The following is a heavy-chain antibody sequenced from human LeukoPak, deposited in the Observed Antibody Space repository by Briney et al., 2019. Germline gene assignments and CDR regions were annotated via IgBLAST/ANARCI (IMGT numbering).Heavy chain of an antibody. V-gene: IGHV4-39*01. Sequence: SETLSLICSVSGGSISNPYYYWGWIRQSPGKGLEWIGSIYYSGSTYYNPSLKSRVTISVDTSKNQFSLKLSSVTAADTAGYYCARHASSPAMLQSEQVDYWGQGTLVTVSS. CDR2: IYYSGST. CDR3: ARHASSPAMLQSEQVDY. CDR1: GGSISNPYYY. D-gene: IGHD3-16*01. J-gene: IGHJ4*02.